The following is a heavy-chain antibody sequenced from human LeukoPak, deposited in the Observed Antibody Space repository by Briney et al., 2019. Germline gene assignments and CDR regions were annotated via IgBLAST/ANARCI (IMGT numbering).Heavy chain of an antibody. D-gene: IGHD3-10*01. J-gene: IGHJ6*02. CDR3: AGSYYGSGTSYGMDV. Sequence: GGSLRLSCAVSGFTFSRHWMSWVRQAPGKGLEWLANIKQDGSEKYYVDSVEGRFTISRDNAKNSLYLQMNSLRAKDTAVYYCAGSYYGSGTSYGMDVWGQGTTVTVSS. CDR1: GFTFSRHW. V-gene: IGHV3-7*01. CDR2: IKQDGSEK.